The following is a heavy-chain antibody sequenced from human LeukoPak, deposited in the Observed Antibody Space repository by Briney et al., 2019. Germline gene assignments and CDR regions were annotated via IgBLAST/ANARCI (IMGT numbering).Heavy chain of an antibody. V-gene: IGHV3-30*03. Sequence: GGSLRLSCAASGFTFSSYGMHWVRQAPGKGLEWVAVISYDGSNKYYADSVKGRFTISRDNSKNTLYLQMNSLRAEDTAVYYCARGNSGYDLDLRFDYWGQGTLVTVSS. J-gene: IGHJ4*02. CDR2: ISYDGSNK. D-gene: IGHD5-12*01. CDR3: ARGNSGYDLDLRFDY. CDR1: GFTFSSYG.